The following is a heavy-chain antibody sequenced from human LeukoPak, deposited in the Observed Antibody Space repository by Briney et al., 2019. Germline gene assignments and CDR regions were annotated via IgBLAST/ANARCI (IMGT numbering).Heavy chain of an antibody. CDR1: GYTFIAYY. V-gene: IGHV1-2*02. Sequence: VASVKVSCKASGYTFIAYYIHWVRQAPGQGLEWMGWLNPNSGGTNYAQKFQGRVTLARDTSISTAYMELIRLTSDDTAVYYCAREVITYCGGDCSYWGQGTLVTVS. CDR2: LNPNSGGT. J-gene: IGHJ4*02. D-gene: IGHD2-21*02. CDR3: AREVITYCGGDCSY.